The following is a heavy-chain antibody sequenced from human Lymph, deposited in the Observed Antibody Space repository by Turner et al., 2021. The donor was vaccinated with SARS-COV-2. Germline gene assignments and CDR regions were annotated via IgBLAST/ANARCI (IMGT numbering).Heavy chain of an antibody. CDR1: GGSISSYY. D-gene: IGHD6-19*01. V-gene: IGHV4-59*01. J-gene: IGHJ4*02. CDR3: ARMDSSGWYPHFDY. Sequence: QVQLQESGPGLVKPSETLSLTCTVSGGSISSYYWSWIRQPPGKGLEWSGYIYYSGSTNYNPSLKSRVTISVDTSKNQFSLKLSSVTAADTAVYYCARMDSSGWYPHFDYWGQGTLVTVSS. CDR2: IYYSGST.